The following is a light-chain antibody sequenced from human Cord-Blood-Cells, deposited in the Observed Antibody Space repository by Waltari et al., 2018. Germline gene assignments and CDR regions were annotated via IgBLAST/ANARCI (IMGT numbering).Light chain of an antibody. Sequence: QSALTHPPSAPGPPGQSVTIPCPGTSPAVEGFNYFSWYQQSPGKAPQLMIYEVSTRPSGVPDRFSGSKSGNTASLTVSGLQAEDEADYYCSSYAGSNNWVFGGGTKLTVL. V-gene: IGLV2-8*01. J-gene: IGLJ3*02. CDR2: EVS. CDR3: SSYAGSNNWV. CDR1: SPAVEGFNY.